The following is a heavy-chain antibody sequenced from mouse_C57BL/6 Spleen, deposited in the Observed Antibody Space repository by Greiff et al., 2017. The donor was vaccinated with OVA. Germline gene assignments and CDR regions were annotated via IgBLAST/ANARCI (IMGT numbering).Heavy chain of an antibody. CDR3: ASGDYGGFAY. CDR1: GFTFSDYY. J-gene: IGHJ3*01. CDR2: INHDGSST. V-gene: IGHV5-16*01. Sequence: EVKLVESEGGLVQPGSSMKLSCTASGFTFSDYYMAWVRQVPEKGLEWVANINHDGSSTYYLDSLKSRFIISRDNATNILYLQMSSLKSEDAATYYCASGDYGGFAYWGQGTLLTVSA. D-gene: IGHD2-4*01.